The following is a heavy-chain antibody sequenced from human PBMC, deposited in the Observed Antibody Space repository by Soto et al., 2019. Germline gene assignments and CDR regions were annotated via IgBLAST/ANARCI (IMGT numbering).Heavy chain of an antibody. D-gene: IGHD3-16*02. V-gene: IGHV3-48*03. CDR1: GFTFSSYE. J-gene: IGHJ4*02. CDR3: ARGNSPVNVY. CDR2: ITSSGTTI. Sequence: GSLRLSCAASGFTFSSYEMNWVRQAPGKGLEWISYITSSGTTIYYADSVKGRFTISRDNAKNSLYLQMNSLRAEDTAVYYCARGNSPVNVYWGQGTLVTVSS.